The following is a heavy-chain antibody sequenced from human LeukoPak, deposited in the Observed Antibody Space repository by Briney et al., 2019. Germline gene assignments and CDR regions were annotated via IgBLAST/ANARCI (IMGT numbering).Heavy chain of an antibody. J-gene: IGHJ4*02. CDR1: GGTFISYA. D-gene: IGHD3-22*01. V-gene: IGHV1-69*13. Sequence: SVKVSCKASGGTFISYAISWVRQAPGQGVEWMGGIIPIFGTANYAQKFQGRVTITADESTSTAYMELSSLRSEDTAVYYCAREKGYYDSSGYSLYYFDYWGQGTLVTVSS. CDR2: IIPIFGTA. CDR3: AREKGYYDSSGYSLYYFDY.